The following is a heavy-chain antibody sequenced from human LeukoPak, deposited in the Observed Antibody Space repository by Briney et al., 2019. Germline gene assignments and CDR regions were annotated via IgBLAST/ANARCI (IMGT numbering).Heavy chain of an antibody. CDR1: GGSISSGGYY. D-gene: IGHD2-2*02. CDR3: ARFPPAAIGTGWFDP. J-gene: IGHJ5*02. V-gene: IGHV4-30-2*01. CDR2: IYHSGST. Sequence: PSETLSLTCTVSGGSISSGGYYWSWIRQPPGKGLEWIGYIYHSGSTYYNPSLKSRVTISVDRSKNQFSLKLSSVTAADTAVYYCARFPPAAIGTGWFDPWGQGTLVTVSS.